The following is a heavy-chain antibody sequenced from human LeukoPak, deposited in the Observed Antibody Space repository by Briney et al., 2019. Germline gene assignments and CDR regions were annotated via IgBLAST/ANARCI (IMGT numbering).Heavy chain of an antibody. CDR2: IGTAGDT. CDR3: ARGYYAGSGSDGFDI. CDR1: GFTFSRYD. V-gene: IGHV3-13*01. Sequence: GGSLRLSCAASGFTFSRYDMHWVRQAPGKGPEWVSGIGTAGDTYYAGSVEGRFTVSRESATNSVYLQMNSLRVGDTAVYYCARGYYAGSGSDGFDIWGQGTMVTVSS. J-gene: IGHJ3*02. D-gene: IGHD3-10*01.